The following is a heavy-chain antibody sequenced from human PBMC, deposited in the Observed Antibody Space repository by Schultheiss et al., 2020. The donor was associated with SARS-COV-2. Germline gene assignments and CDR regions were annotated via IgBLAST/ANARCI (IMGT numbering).Heavy chain of an antibody. V-gene: IGHV3-33*03. CDR3: AKDNLYGDNVYRAFDI. CDR1: GFTFSSYG. CDR2: IWYDGSNK. D-gene: IGHD4-17*01. J-gene: IGHJ3*02. Sequence: GGSLRLSCAASGFTFSSYGMHWVRQAPGKGLEWVAVIWYDGSNKYYADSVKGRFTISRDNAKKSLYLQMNSLRAEDTALYYCAKDNLYGDNVYRAFDIWGQGTMVTVSS.